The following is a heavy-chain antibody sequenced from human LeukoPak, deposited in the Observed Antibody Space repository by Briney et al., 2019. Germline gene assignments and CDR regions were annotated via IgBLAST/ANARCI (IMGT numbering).Heavy chain of an antibody. CDR2: MSYDGSNK. J-gene: IGHJ6*02. D-gene: IGHD6-19*01. CDR1: GFXFSDYA. V-gene: IGHV3-30-3*01. CDR3: ARDYQWLRAMDV. Sequence: GRSLRLSCAASGFXFSDYAIHWVRQAPGKGLEWVAVMSYDGSNKYYADSVKGRFTISRDNSKNTLYVQMNSLRVEDTAVYYCARDYQWLRAMDVWGQGTTVTVSS.